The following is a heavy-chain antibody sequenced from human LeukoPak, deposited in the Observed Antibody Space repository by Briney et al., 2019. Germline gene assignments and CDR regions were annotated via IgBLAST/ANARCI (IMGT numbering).Heavy chain of an antibody. CDR2: IYYSGST. Sequence: SETLSLTCAVSGGSISSYYWNWIRQPPGKGLEWIGYIYYSGSTNYNPSLKSRVTISVDTSKNQFSLKLSSVTAADTAVYYCARSNGYSSSWYLNWFDPWGQGTLVTVSS. CDR3: ARSNGYSSSWYLNWFDP. D-gene: IGHD6-13*01. J-gene: IGHJ5*02. V-gene: IGHV4-59*12. CDR1: GGSISSYY.